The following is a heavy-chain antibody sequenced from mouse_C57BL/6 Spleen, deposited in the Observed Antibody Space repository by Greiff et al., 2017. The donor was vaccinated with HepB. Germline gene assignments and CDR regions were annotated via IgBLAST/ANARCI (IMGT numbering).Heavy chain of an antibody. V-gene: IGHV1-50*01. CDR1: GYTFTSYW. Sequence: VQLQQPGAELVKPGASVKLSCKASGYTFTSYWMQWVKQRPGQGLEWIGEIDPSDSYTNYNQKFKGKATLTVDTSSSTAYMQLSSLTSEDSAVYYCARFCPYYFDYWGQGTTLTVSS. J-gene: IGHJ2*01. CDR3: ARFCPYYFDY. CDR2: IDPSDSYT.